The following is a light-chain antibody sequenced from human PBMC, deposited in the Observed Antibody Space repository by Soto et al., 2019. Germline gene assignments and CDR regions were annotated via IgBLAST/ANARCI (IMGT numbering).Light chain of an antibody. V-gene: IGKV3-20*01. Sequence: EIVMTQSPATLSVSPGERATLSCRASQSVSNNLAWYQQKPGQAPRLLIYGASSRATGIPDRFSGSGSGTDFTLTISRLEPEDFAVYYCQQYDSSRWTFGQGTKVDIK. CDR2: GAS. J-gene: IGKJ1*01. CDR1: QSVSNN. CDR3: QQYDSSRWT.